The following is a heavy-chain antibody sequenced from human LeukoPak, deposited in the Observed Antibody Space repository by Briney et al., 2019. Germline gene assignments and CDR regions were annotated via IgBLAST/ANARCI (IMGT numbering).Heavy chain of an antibody. Sequence: GESLKISCKGSGYSFTTYWIGWVRQMPGTGLEWMGVIYPDDSHTGYSPSFQGQVTISADKSISTAYLQWSSLKASDTAIYYCARHPRNYYGSSGYYSHDTFDIWGQGTMVTVSS. CDR3: ARHPRNYYGSSGYYSHDTFDI. J-gene: IGHJ3*02. CDR1: GYSFTTYW. V-gene: IGHV5-51*01. D-gene: IGHD3-22*01. CDR2: IYPDDSHT.